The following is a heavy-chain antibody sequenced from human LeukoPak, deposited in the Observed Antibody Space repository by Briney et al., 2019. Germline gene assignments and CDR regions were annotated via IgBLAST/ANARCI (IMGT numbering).Heavy chain of an antibody. D-gene: IGHD5-12*01. CDR3: ARDRGSSGYATTRLYDYDS. J-gene: IGHJ4*02. Sequence: ASVKVSCKTSGFTFTGHYMHWLRQAPGQGLEWMGWINVNTGVTHYAVKFQGRVTITRDTSISTVYMDLSSLTSEDTALYYCARDRGSSGYATTRLYDYDSWGQGTLVTVSS. CDR2: INVNTGVT. CDR1: GFTFTGHY. V-gene: IGHV1-2*02.